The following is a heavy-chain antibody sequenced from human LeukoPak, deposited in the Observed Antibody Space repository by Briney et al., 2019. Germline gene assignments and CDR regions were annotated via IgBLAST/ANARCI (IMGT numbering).Heavy chain of an antibody. CDR3: ARGGSCSSTTCYLPFDY. J-gene: IGHJ4*02. CDR2: ISSNGGST. D-gene: IGHD2-2*01. Sequence: LRPSWEAPGFTISSNSMHWVHQYPGKGLEYVSAISSNGGSTYYADSVKGRFTISRDNSKNTLYLQMGSLRAEDMAVYYCARGGSCSSTTCYLPFDYWGQGTLVTVSS. V-gene: IGHV3-64*02. CDR1: GFTISSNS.